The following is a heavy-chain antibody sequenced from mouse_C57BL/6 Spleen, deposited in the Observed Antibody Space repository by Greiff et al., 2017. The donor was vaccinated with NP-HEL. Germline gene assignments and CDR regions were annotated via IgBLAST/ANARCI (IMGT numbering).Heavy chain of an antibody. CDR3: ARVGYYDYDDAMDY. CDR2: IYPRSGNT. CDR1: GYTFTSYG. V-gene: IGHV1-81*01. Sequence: QVQLQQSGAELARPGASVKLSCKASGYTFTSYGISWVKQRTGQGLEWIGEIYPRSGNTYYNEKFKGKATLTADKSSSTAYMELRSLTSEDSAVYFCARVGYYDYDDAMDYWGQGTSVTVSS. D-gene: IGHD2-4*01. J-gene: IGHJ4*01.